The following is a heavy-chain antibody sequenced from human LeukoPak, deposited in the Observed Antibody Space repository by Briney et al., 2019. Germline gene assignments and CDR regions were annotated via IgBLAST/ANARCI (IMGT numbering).Heavy chain of an antibody. CDR2: IRSKAYGGTT. CDR3: TSDSSGSYYYYYGMDV. J-gene: IGHJ6*02. V-gene: IGHV3-49*04. CDR1: GFTFGDYA. Sequence: PGRSLRLSCTASGFTFGDYAMSWVRQAPGKGLEWVGFIRSKAYGGTTEYAASVKGRFTISRDDSKSIAYLQMNSLKTEDTAVYYCTSDSSGSYYYYYGMDVWGQGTTVTVSS. D-gene: IGHD3-10*01.